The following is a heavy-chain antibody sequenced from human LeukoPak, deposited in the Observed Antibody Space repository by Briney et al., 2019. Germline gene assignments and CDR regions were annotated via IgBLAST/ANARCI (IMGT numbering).Heavy chain of an antibody. CDR1: GFTVGSNY. J-gene: IGHJ4*02. D-gene: IGHD1-1*01. CDR3: AGNNYASRTFLVY. Sequence: GGSLRLSCAASGFTVGSNYMNWVRQAPGKGFEWVSSIYSGGDTDYAGSVKDRFTTPSNSSKNTVYLQMNSLRSDDTAVYYCAGNNYASRTFLVYWGQGTLVTVSS. CDR2: IYSGGDT. V-gene: IGHV3-66*02.